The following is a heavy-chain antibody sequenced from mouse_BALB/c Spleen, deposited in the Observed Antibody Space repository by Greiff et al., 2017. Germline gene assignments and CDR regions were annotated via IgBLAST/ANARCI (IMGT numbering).Heavy chain of an antibody. CDR2: ISSGGSYT. Sequence: EVKVVESGGGLVKPGGSLKLSCAASGFTFSSYTMSWVRQTPEKRLEWVATISSGGSYTYYPDSVKGRFTISRDNAKNTLYLQMSSLKSEDTAMYYCTSHYGSSAWFAYWGQGTLVTVSA. D-gene: IGHD1-1*01. CDR3: TSHYGSSAWFAY. CDR1: GFTFSSYT. V-gene: IGHV5-6-4*01. J-gene: IGHJ3*01.